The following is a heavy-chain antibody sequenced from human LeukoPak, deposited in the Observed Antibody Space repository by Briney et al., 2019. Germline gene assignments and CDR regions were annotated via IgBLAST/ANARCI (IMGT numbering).Heavy chain of an antibody. Sequence: GGSLRLSCAASGFTVSSNHMSWVRQAPGKGLEWVSVIYSGGSTYYADSVKGRFTISRDNSKSTLYLQMNSLRAEDTAVYYCASHSSSWYGFDYWGQGTLVTVSS. J-gene: IGHJ4*02. V-gene: IGHV3-53*01. CDR1: GFTVSSNH. CDR3: ASHSSSWYGFDY. CDR2: IYSGGST. D-gene: IGHD6-13*01.